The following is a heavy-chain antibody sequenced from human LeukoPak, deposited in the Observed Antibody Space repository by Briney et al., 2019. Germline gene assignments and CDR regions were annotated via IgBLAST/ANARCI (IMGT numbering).Heavy chain of an antibody. D-gene: IGHD3-22*01. CDR1: GFNFTAYW. V-gene: IGHV5-51*01. Sequence: GESLKISCKGSGFNFTAYWIAWVRQMPGKGLEWMGISHPINSDTKYSPSFQGQVTISADKSSSTAYLQWNSLKASDTAMYYCARHQYYYYSGGNYGWFDSWCQGTLVTVSP. J-gene: IGHJ5*01. CDR3: ARHQYYYYSGGNYGWFDS. CDR2: SHPINSDT.